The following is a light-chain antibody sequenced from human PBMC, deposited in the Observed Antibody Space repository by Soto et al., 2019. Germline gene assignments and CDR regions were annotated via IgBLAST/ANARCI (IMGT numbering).Light chain of an antibody. CDR1: SSNIGSNY. V-gene: IGLV1-47*01. CDR3: AAWYDSLSGWV. CDR2: RNN. Sequence: QSVLTQPPSASGTPGQRVTISCSGSSSNIGSNYVYWYQQLPGTAPKLLIYRNNQRPSGVPDRFSGSKSGTSASLAIIGLRSDDEADYYCAAWYDSLSGWVFGGGTKLTVL. J-gene: IGLJ3*02.